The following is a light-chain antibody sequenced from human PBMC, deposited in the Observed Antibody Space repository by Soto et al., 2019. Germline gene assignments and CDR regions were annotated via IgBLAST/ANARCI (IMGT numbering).Light chain of an antibody. V-gene: IGLV1-51*01. CDR3: ATWDGSLPGEV. CDR1: SSNIGNNY. CDR2: DNN. Sequence: QSALTQSPSVSAAPGQKVTISCSGSSSNIGNNYVSWYQQLPGTAPKLLIYDNNKRPSGIPDRFSGSKSGTPGTLDITGLQTGDEADYYCATWDGSLPGEVFGGGTKLTVL. J-gene: IGLJ2*01.